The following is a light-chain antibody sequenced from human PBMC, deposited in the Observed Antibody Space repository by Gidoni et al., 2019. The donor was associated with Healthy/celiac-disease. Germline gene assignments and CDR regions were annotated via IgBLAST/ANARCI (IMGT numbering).Light chain of an antibody. Sequence: DHQMTQGPSSLSASVGDRVTITCRASQSISSYLNWYQQKPGKAPKLLIYAASSLQSGVPSRFSGSGSGTDFTLTISSLQPEDFATYYCQQSYSTPLTFGGGTKVEIK. CDR3: QQSYSTPLT. CDR2: AAS. V-gene: IGKV1-39*01. CDR1: QSISSY. J-gene: IGKJ4*01.